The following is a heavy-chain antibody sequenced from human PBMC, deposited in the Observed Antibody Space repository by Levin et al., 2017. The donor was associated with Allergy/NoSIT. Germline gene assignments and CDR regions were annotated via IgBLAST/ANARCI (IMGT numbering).Heavy chain of an antibody. CDR2: IYSGGST. J-gene: IGHJ5*02. CDR1: GFTVSSNY. D-gene: IGHD3-10*01. V-gene: IGHV3-53*01. CDR3: ARDGTQGYGAGSYGFDP. Sequence: GESLKISCAASGFTVSSNYMSWVRQAPGKGLEWVSVIYSGGSTYYADSVKGRFTISRDNSKNTLYLQMNSLRAEDTAVYYCARDGTQGYGAGSYGFDPWGQGTLVTVSS.